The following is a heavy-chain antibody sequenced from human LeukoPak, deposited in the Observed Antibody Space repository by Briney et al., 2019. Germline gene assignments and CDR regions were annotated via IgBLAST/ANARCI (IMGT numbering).Heavy chain of an antibody. J-gene: IGHJ6*03. Sequence: GGSLRLSCEASGFIFSNYAMLWVRQAPCKGLEWAAVMSYGGRNKYYADSVKGRFTISRDDSKNTLYLQMNGLRTEDTAVYFCAKDNGGGRFRHLYYMDVWGKGTTVTVSS. D-gene: IGHD4-23*01. CDR2: MSYGGRNK. CDR3: AKDNGGGRFRHLYYMDV. V-gene: IGHV3-30-3*02. CDR1: GFIFSNYA.